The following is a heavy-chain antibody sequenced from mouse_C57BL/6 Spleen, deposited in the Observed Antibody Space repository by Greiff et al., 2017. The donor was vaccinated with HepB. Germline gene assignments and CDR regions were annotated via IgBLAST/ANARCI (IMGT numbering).Heavy chain of an antibody. CDR3: TTLVTTVVATKRYAMDY. CDR1: GFNIKDDY. D-gene: IGHD1-1*01. V-gene: IGHV14-4*01. CDR2: IDPENGDT. Sequence: EVQLQQSGAELVRPGASVKLSCTASGFNIKDDYMHWVKQRPEQGLEWIGWIDPENGDTEYASKFQGKATITADTSSNTAYLQLSSLTSEDTAVYYCTTLVTTVVATKRYAMDYWGQGTSVTVSS. J-gene: IGHJ4*01.